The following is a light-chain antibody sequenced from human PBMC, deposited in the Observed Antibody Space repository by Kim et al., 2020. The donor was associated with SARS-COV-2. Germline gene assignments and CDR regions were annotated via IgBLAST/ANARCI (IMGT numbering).Light chain of an antibody. CDR3: QAWDSSTVV. CDR2: QDN. V-gene: IGLV3-1*01. J-gene: IGLJ2*01. Sequence: VSPGQTASITCSGDKLGDKYACWYQQKPGQSPVLVIYQDNKRPSGIPERFSGSNSGNTATLTISGTQTMDEADYYCQAWDSSTVVFGGGTKLTVL. CDR1: KLGDKY.